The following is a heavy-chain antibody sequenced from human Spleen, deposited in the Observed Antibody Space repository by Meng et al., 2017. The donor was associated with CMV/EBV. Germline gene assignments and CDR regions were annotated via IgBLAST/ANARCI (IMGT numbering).Heavy chain of an antibody. CDR1: GGSMNTFY. V-gene: IGHV4-59*01. CDR2: MNYSGRT. Sequence: SETLSLTCSVSGGSMNTFYWSWIRQAPGKGVEWIGYMNYSGRTHYRPALRSLVTISVDTSNYQYSLKINSVTAADTSIYYCARGHPVFDGVDVWGQGTTVTVSS. CDR3: ARGHPVFDGVDV. J-gene: IGHJ6*02.